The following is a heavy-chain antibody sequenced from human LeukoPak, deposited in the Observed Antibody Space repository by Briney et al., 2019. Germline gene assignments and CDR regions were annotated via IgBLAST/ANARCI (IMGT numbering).Heavy chain of an antibody. D-gene: IGHD6-19*01. J-gene: IGHJ4*02. V-gene: IGHV3-21*01. CDR1: GFTFSSYS. Sequence: GGSLRLSCAASGFTFSSYSMNWVRQAPGKGLEWVSSISSSSSYIYYADSVKGRFTISRDNAKNSLYLQMNSLRAEDTAVYYCARGSGALAGVDYWGQGTLVTVSS. CDR3: ARGSGALAGVDY. CDR2: ISSSSSYI.